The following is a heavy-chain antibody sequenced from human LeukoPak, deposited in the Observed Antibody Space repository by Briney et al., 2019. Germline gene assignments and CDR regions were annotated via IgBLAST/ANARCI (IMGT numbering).Heavy chain of an antibody. V-gene: IGHV3-30-3*01. Sequence: PGGSLRLSCAAPGFTFSNYAMHWVRQAPGKGLEWVAVISYDGSNKYYADSVKGRFTISRDNSRNTLYLQMNSLRAEDTAVYYCAKDGGSDWGQGTLVTVSS. J-gene: IGHJ4*02. D-gene: IGHD2-15*01. CDR1: GFTFSNYA. CDR2: ISYDGSNK. CDR3: AKDGGSD.